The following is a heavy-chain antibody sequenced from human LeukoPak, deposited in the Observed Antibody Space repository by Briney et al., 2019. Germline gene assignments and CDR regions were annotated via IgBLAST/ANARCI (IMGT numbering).Heavy chain of an antibody. CDR3: AKYYDILTGYFGY. CDR2: ISGSGGST. CDR1: GFTFSSYG. D-gene: IGHD3-9*01. J-gene: IGHJ4*02. V-gene: IGHV3-23*01. Sequence: PGGSLRLSCAASGFTFSSYGMSWVRQAPGKGLEWVSAISGSGGSTYYADSVKGRFTISRDNSKNTLYLQMNSLRAEDTAVYYCAKYYDILTGYFGYWGQGTLVTVSS.